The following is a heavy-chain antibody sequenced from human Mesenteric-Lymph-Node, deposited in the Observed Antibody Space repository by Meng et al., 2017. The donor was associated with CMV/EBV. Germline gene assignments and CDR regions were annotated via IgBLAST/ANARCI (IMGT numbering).Heavy chain of an antibody. D-gene: IGHD2-2*01. V-gene: IGHV3-43*01. CDR3: ARYLDCSSTSCPFDY. CDR2: ISWDGGST. CDR1: RLTFDDYT. J-gene: IGHJ4*02. Sequence: GGSLRLSCAASRLTFDDYTMHWVRQAPGKGLEWVSLISWDGGSTYYADSVKGRFTISRDNAKNSLYLQMNSLRAEDTALYYCARYLDCSSTSCPFDYWGQGTLVTVSS.